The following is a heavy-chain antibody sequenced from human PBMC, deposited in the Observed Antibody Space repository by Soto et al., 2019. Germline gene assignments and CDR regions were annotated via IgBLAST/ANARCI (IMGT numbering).Heavy chain of an antibody. CDR3: GRGRRGSYGDFDY. CDR1: GCSISSYY. D-gene: IGHD4-17*01. V-gene: IGHV4-59*01. J-gene: IGHJ4*02. Sequence: PSETLSITCTVSGCSISSYYLSWIRQSPGKGLEWIGYIYDSDITTYNPSLKSRVTISVDTSKKQFSLQLSSVTAADTAVYYCGRGRRGSYGDFDYWGQGTLVTVSS. CDR2: IYDSDIT.